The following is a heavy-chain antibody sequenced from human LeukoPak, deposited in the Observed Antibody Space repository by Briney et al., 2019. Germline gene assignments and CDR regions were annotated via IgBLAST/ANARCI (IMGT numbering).Heavy chain of an antibody. CDR2: ISAYNGNT. J-gene: IGHJ6*03. CDR1: GYTFTSYG. D-gene: IGHD6-6*01. CDR3: AREIAARYTTNYYMDV. V-gene: IGHV1-18*01. Sequence: GASVKLSCKASGYTFTSYGISWVRQAPGQGLEWMGWISAYNGNTNYAQKLQGRVTMTTDTSTSTAYMELRSLRSDDTAVYYCAREIAARYTTNYYMDVWGKGTTVTVSS.